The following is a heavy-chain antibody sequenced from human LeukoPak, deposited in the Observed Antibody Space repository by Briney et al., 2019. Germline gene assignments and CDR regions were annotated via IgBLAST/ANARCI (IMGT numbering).Heavy chain of an antibody. J-gene: IGHJ4*02. D-gene: IGHD5-12*01. CDR2: ISSGGVYE. V-gene: IGHV3-30*01. CDR3: ATGEWLRLRVRDPARPRSSGYYFDY. Sequence: GGSLRLSCAASGFTFSSYAMHWVRQAPGKGLEWVSIISSGGVYEYYADSVKGRFTITRDNSKNTLYLQLNSLRTDDTAVYYCATGEWLRLRVRDPARPRSSGYYFDYWGQGSLVTVSS. CDR1: GFTFSSYA.